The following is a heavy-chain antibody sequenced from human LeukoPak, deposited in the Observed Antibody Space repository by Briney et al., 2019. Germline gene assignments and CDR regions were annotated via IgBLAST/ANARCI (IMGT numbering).Heavy chain of an antibody. CDR2: IYYSGST. V-gene: IGHV4-59*08. J-gene: IGHJ3*02. D-gene: IGHD6-13*01. CDR3: ARHDSSRSYDAFDI. CDR1: GGSISSYY. Sequence: SETLSLTGTVSGGSISSYYWSWIRQPPGKGLEGSGYIYYSGSTNYNPSLKSRVTISVDTSKNQFSLKLSPVTAADPAVYYCARHDSSRSYDAFDIWGQGTMVTVSS.